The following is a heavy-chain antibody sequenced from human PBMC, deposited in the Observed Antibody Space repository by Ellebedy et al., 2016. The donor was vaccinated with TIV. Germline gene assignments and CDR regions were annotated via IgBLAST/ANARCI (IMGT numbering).Heavy chain of an antibody. D-gene: IGHD1-26*01. CDR2: VKSKADGGAT. CDR3: STDSVYSGSYDYYYYGLDV. Sequence: GESLKISCAASGFTFNDAWINWVRQAPGKGLEWVGRVKSKADGGATDYAAPVKGRFTISRDASKKTLFLQMNSLKTEDTAVYYCSTDSVYSGSYDYYYYGLDVWGQGTTVTVSS. V-gene: IGHV3-15*01. J-gene: IGHJ6*02. CDR1: GFTFNDAW.